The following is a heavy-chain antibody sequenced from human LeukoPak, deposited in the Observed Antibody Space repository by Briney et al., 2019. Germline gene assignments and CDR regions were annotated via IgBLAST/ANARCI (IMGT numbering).Heavy chain of an antibody. J-gene: IGHJ4*02. D-gene: IGHD2-8*01. CDR2: ISYDGSNK. V-gene: IGHV3-30*01. CDR3: ARQPAIVLMVYARALDY. Sequence: PGRSLRLSCAASGFTFSSYAMHWVRQAPGKGLELVAVISYDGSNKYYADSVKGRFTISRGNSKNTLYLQMNSLRAEVTAVYYCARQPAIVLMVYARALDYWGQGTLVTVSS. CDR1: GFTFSSYA.